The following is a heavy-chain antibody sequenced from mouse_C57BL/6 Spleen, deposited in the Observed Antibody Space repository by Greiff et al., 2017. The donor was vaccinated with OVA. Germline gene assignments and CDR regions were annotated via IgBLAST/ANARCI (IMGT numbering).Heavy chain of an antibody. CDR2: IYPGDGDT. D-gene: IGHD2-3*01. V-gene: IGHV1-82*01. J-gene: IGHJ4*01. CDR1: GYAFSSSW. CDR3: ARCDGYYYAMDY. Sequence: QVQLQQSGPELVKPGASVKISCKASGYAFSSSWMNWVKQRPGKGLEWIGRIYPGDGDTKYNGKFKGKATLTADQSSSTAYMPLSHLPSDDSAFYFCARCDGYYYAMDYWGQGTSVTVSS.